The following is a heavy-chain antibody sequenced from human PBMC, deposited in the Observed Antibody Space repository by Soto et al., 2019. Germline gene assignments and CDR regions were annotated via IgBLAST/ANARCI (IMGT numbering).Heavy chain of an antibody. CDR1: GYTFITYD. CDR3: ARRGGELELELGY. CDR2: MNPSNGNA. V-gene: IGHV1-8*01. J-gene: IGHJ4*02. D-gene: IGHD1-1*01. Sequence: GASVKVSCKASGYTFITYDINWVRQATGQGLEWMGWMNPSNGNAGYAQKFQGRLTMTRNPSISTAYMELRSLRSDDTAVYYCARRGGELELELGYWGQGTLVTVSS.